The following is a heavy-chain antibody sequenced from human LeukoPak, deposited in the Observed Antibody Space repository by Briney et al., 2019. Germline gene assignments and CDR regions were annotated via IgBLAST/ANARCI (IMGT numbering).Heavy chain of an antibody. CDR3: TKGRGI. D-gene: IGHD3-10*01. CDR1: GGSISSSSYY. V-gene: IGHV4-39*07. Sequence: SETLSLTCTVSGGSISSSSYYWGWIRQPPGKGLEWIGSIYYSGSTYYNPSLRSRVTISVDTSKNQFSLKLTSVTAADTAVYYCTKGRGIWGQGTLVTVSS. J-gene: IGHJ4*02. CDR2: IYYSGST.